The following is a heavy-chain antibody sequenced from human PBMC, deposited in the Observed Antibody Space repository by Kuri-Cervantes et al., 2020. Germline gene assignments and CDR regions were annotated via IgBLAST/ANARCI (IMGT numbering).Heavy chain of an antibody. Sequence: GESLKISCAASGFTFSSYSMNWVRQAPGKGLEWVSYISSSSSTVYYADYVKGRFTISRDNAKNSLYLQMNSLRDEDTAVYYCAKDIGAAGHHGNDYWGQGTLVTVSS. CDR3: AKDIGAAGHHGNDY. V-gene: IGHV3-48*02. CDR2: ISSSSSTV. CDR1: GFTFSSYS. J-gene: IGHJ4*02. D-gene: IGHD6-13*01.